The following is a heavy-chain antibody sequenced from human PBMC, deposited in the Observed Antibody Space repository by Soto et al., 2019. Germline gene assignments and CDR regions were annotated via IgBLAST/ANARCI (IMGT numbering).Heavy chain of an antibody. J-gene: IGHJ4*02. D-gene: IGHD3-9*01. CDR1: GYTFTNYF. CDR2: INPSIGTT. CDR3: ASGDYDILTGYYRLPDY. Sequence: ASVKVSCKASGYTFTNYFMHWVRQAPGQGLEWMGIINPSIGTTTYAQKFQGRVTITRDTSASTAYMELSSLRSEDTAVYYCASGDYDILTGYYRLPDYWGQGTLVTVSS. V-gene: IGHV1-46*01.